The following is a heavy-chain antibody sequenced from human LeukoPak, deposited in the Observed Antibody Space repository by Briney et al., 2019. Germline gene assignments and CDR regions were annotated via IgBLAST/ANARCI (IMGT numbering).Heavy chain of an antibody. Sequence: PSETLSLTCTVSGGSISSYYWSWIRQPPGKGLEWIGYIYYSGSTNYNPSLKSRVTISVDTSKNQFSLKLSSVTAADTAVYYCASSKGRYFDWLLWGGSGGYFDYWGQGTLVTVSS. CDR3: ASSKGRYFDWLLWGGSGGYFDY. V-gene: IGHV4-59*01. CDR1: GGSISSYY. CDR2: IYYSGST. J-gene: IGHJ4*02. D-gene: IGHD3-9*01.